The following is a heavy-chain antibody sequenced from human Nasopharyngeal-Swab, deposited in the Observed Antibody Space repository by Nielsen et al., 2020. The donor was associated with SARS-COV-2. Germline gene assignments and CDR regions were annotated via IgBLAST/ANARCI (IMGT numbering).Heavy chain of an antibody. Sequence: VRKAPGKGLEWMGWISAYNGNTTYAKKLQVRVPMTTDTSTSTDYMELTSLRSDDTAVYYCARVLEYSSSQPWIDPWGQGTLVTVSS. CDR2: ISAYNGNT. V-gene: IGHV1-18*01. J-gene: IGHJ5*02. CDR3: ARVLEYSSSQPWIDP. D-gene: IGHD6-13*01.